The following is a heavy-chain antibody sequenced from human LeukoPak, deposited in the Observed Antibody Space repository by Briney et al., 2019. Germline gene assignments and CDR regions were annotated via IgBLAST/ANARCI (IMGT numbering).Heavy chain of an antibody. D-gene: IGHD2-21*02. CDR1: GYTFTSYG. CDR2: ISAYNGNT. Sequence: VSVKVSCKASGYTFTSYGISWVRQAPGQGLEWMGWISAYNGNTNYAQKLQGRVTMTTDTSTSTAYMELRSLRSDDTAVYYCARGPYCGGDCYPGFDYWGQGTLVTVSS. V-gene: IGHV1-18*04. J-gene: IGHJ4*02. CDR3: ARGPYCGGDCYPGFDY.